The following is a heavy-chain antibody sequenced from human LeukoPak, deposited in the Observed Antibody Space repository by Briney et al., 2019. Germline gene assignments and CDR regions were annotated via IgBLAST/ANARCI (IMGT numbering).Heavy chain of an antibody. Sequence: ASVKVSCKVSGYTLTELSMHWVRQAPGKGLEWMGGFDPEDGETIYAQKFQGRVTMTGDTSTDTAYMELSSLRSEDTAVYYCATGGGYDILTGFVYWGQGTLVTVSS. V-gene: IGHV1-24*01. D-gene: IGHD3-9*01. CDR2: FDPEDGET. CDR1: GYTLTELS. J-gene: IGHJ4*02. CDR3: ATGGGYDILTGFVY.